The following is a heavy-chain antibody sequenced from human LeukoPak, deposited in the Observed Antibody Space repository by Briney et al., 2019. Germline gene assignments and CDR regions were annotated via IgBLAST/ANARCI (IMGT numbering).Heavy chain of an antibody. CDR1: GYTFTSYD. D-gene: IGHD3-10*01. CDR2: MNPNSGNT. V-gene: IGHV1-8*01. CDR3: ARGITMVRGAPSAY. Sequence: GASVKVSCKASGYTFTSYDINWVRQATGQGLEWMGWMNPNSGNTGYAQKFQGRVTMTRNTSISTAYMELSSLRSEDTAVYYCARGITMVRGAPSAYRGQGTLVTVSS. J-gene: IGHJ4*02.